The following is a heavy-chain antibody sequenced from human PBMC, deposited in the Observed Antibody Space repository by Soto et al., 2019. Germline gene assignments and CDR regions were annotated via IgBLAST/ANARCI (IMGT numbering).Heavy chain of an antibody. Sequence: QVQLQESGPGLVKPSGTLSLTCAVSSGSISSSNWWCWVRQPPGKGLVWIGEIYHSGSTNYNPSLKSRVTISVEKSKNQFSLKLSAVTAADTAVYYCARGRSGWSTRNAFDIWGQGTMVTVSS. CDR3: ARGRSGWSTRNAFDI. V-gene: IGHV4-4*02. J-gene: IGHJ3*02. CDR1: SGSISSSNW. CDR2: IYHSGST. D-gene: IGHD6-19*01.